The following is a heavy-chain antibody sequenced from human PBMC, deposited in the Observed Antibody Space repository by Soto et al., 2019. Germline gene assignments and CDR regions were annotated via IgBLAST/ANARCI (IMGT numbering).Heavy chain of an antibody. CDR2: IYHSGST. V-gene: IGHV4-4*02. CDR1: GGSISSSNW. Sequence: KTSETLSLTCAVSGGSISSSNWWSWVRQPPGKGLEWIGEIYHSGSTNYNPSLKSRVTISVDKSKNQFSLKLSSVTAADTAVYYCARSEWDSSSWYWDYYYYGMDVWGQGTTVTVSS. D-gene: IGHD6-13*01. J-gene: IGHJ6*02. CDR3: ARSEWDSSSWYWDYYYYGMDV.